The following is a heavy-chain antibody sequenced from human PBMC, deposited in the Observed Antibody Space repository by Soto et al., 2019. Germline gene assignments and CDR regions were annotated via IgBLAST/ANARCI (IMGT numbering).Heavy chain of an antibody. J-gene: IGHJ4*02. V-gene: IGHV3-7*01. CDR2: IKQDGSVT. CDR1: GFTFSSYW. CDR3: ARADPGAFDS. Sequence: EVQLVESGGGLVQPGKSLRLSCAASGFTFSSYWMSWVRQAPGKGLEWVANIKQDGSVTHYVDSEKGRFTISRDNAQNSLFLQMNSLRAEDTAVYFCARADPGAFDSWGQGTLVTVSS.